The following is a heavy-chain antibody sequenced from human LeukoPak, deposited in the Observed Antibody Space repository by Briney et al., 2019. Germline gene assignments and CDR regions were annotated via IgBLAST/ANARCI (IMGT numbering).Heavy chain of an antibody. CDR2: INPNSGGT. V-gene: IGHV1-2*02. D-gene: IGHD2-15*01. Sequence: ASVKVSCKASGYTFTGYYMHWVRQAPGQGLEWMGWINPNSGGTNYAQKFQGRVTMTRDTSISTAYMELSRLRSDDTAVYYCAREGLSASVVVAATYHYNWFDPWGQGTLVTVSS. CDR1: GYTFTGYY. CDR3: AREGLSASVVVAATYHYNWFDP. J-gene: IGHJ5*02.